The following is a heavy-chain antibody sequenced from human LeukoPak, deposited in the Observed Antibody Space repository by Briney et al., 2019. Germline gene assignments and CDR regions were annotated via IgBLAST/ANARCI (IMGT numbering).Heavy chain of an antibody. CDR3: ATTNWNDGTLNAFDI. Sequence: ASVKVSCKVSGYTPTELSMHWVRQAPGKGLEWMGGFDPEDGETIYAQKFQGRVTMTEDTSTDTAYMELSSLRSEDTAVYYCATTNWNDGTLNAFDIWGQGTMVTVSS. V-gene: IGHV1-24*01. J-gene: IGHJ3*02. CDR2: FDPEDGET. D-gene: IGHD1-20*01. CDR1: GYTPTELS.